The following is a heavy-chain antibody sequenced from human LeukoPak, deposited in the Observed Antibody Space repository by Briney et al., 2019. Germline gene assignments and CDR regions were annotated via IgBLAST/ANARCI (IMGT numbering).Heavy chain of an antibody. CDR2: INHSGST. Sequence: PSETLSLPCAVYGGSFSGYYWSWIRQPPGKGLEWIGEINHSGSTNYNPSLKSRVTISVDTSKNQFTLKLSSVTAADTAVYYCARGPLYYYYYMDVWGKGTTVTVSS. J-gene: IGHJ6*03. CDR3: ARGPLYYYYYMDV. V-gene: IGHV4-34*01. CDR1: GGSFSGYY.